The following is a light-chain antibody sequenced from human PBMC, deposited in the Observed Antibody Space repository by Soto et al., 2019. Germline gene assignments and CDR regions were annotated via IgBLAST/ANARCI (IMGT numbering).Light chain of an antibody. CDR3: QQYNSYSA. Sequence: DIQMTQSPSTLSASLRDRVTISCRASQSISSWLAWYQQKPGQAPKLLIYKASTLESGVPSRFSGSGSGTEFTLTISSLQPDDFATYYCQQYNSYSAFGQGTKVEIK. V-gene: IGKV1-5*03. J-gene: IGKJ1*01. CDR2: KAS. CDR1: QSISSW.